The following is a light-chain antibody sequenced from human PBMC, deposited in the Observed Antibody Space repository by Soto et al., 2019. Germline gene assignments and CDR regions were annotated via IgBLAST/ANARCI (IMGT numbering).Light chain of an antibody. CDR3: QQYISYWT. CDR2: DAS. V-gene: IGKV1-5*01. Sequence: DIQMTQSPSTLSASVGDRVTITCRASQSISSWLAWYQQKPGKAPKVLIYDASSLESGVPSRFSGSGSGTEFTLTISSLQPDYFATYYCQQYISYWTFGQGTKVEI. CDR1: QSISSW. J-gene: IGKJ1*01.